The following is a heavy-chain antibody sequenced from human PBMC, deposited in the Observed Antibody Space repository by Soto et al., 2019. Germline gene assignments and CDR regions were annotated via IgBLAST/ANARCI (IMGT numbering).Heavy chain of an antibody. CDR2: IWFDGSNK. Sequence: QVQLVESGGGVVQPGRSLTLSCTASGFTFSSYGMHRVRQAPGKGLEWVAVIWFDGSNKYYADSVKGRFTISRDNSKNTLFLQMNSLRAEDTAVYYCARDLHTNSWHSDSWGQGTLVTVTS. D-gene: IGHD6-13*01. CDR1: GFTFSSYG. J-gene: IGHJ4*02. V-gene: IGHV3-33*01. CDR3: ARDLHTNSWHSDS.